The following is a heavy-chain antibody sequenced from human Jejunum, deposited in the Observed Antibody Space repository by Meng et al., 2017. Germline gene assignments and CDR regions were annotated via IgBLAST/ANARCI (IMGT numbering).Heavy chain of an antibody. CDR1: GFSFTARRGG. CDR3: SHTDQRWDHGQYAYDK. CDR2: IYWNDDK. Sequence: SGPTLVKPRQTLTLTCTFSGFSFTARRGGVGWIRQAPGKALEWLALIYWNDDKRHSPSLQSRLTITKDTSKNQVILTMTDMDPLDTATYYCSHTDQRWDHGQYAYDKWGQGRLVTVSS. D-gene: IGHD3-22*01. J-gene: IGHJ4*02. V-gene: IGHV2-5*01.